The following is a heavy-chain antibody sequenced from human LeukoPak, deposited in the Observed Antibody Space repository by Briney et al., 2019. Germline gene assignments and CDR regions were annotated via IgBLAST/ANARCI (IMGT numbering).Heavy chain of an antibody. CDR3: ARDRKGYYDFWSGYYPNWFDP. CDR2: INPNSGGT. Sequence: ASVKVSCKASGYTFTGYYMHWVRQAPGQGLEWMGWINPNSGGTNYAQKLQGRVTMTRDTSISTAYMELSRLRSDDTAVYYCARDRKGYYDFWSGYYPNWFDPWGQGTLVTVSS. J-gene: IGHJ5*02. CDR1: GYTFTGYY. V-gene: IGHV1-2*02. D-gene: IGHD3-3*01.